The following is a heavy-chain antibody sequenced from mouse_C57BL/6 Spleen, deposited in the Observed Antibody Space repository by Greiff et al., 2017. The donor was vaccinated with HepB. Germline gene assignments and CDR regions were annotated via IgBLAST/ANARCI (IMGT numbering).Heavy chain of an antibody. CDR2: INPSSGYT. Sequence: QVQLQQSGAELAKPGASVKLSCKASGYTFTSYWMHWVKQRPGQGLEWIGYINPSSGYTKYNQKFKDKATLTADKSSSTSYMQLSSLTYEDSAVYYCTSSDYDYGAMDYWGQGTSVTVSS. CDR3: TSSDYDYGAMDY. CDR1: GYTFTSYW. J-gene: IGHJ4*01. D-gene: IGHD3-2*02. V-gene: IGHV1-7*01.